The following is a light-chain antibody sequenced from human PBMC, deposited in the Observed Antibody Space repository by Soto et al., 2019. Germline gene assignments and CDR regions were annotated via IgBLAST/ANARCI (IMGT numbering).Light chain of an antibody. CDR1: QSLNNRY. CDR2: GAS. Sequence: IVLTQSPGTLSLPPGQRATLSCKASQSLNNRYLAWYQQKPGQAPRLLLYGASTRATGVPDRFSGSGSGTDFTLTISRLEPEDCAVYYCQQFGTSPPYTFGQGTKLEIE. CDR3: QQFGTSPPYT. V-gene: IGKV3-20*01. J-gene: IGKJ2*01.